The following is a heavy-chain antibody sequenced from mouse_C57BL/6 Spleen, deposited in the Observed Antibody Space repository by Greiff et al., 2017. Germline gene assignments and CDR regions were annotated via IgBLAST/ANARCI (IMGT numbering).Heavy chain of an antibody. Sequence: EVKLVESGPELVKPGASVKISCKASGYSFTDYNMNWVKQSNGKSLEWIGVINPNYGTTSYNQKFKGKATLTVDQSSSTAYMQLSSLTTEDSAVYYCASGNYASSYEGWYFDVWGTGTTVTVSS. V-gene: IGHV1-39*01. CDR2: INPNYGTT. CDR1: GYSFTDYN. CDR3: ASGNYASSYEGWYFDV. J-gene: IGHJ1*03. D-gene: IGHD1-1*01.